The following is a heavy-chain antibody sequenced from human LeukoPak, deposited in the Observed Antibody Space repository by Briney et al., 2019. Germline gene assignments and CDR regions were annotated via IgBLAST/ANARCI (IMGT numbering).Heavy chain of an antibody. CDR2: INHSGST. CDR3: ARMPDILTGLDL. V-gene: IGHV4-34*01. CDR1: GGSFSGYY. Sequence: SETLSLTCAVYGGSFSGYYWSWIRQPPGKGLEWIGEINHSGSTNYNPSLKSRVTISVDTSKNQFSLKLSSVTTADTAVYYCARMPDILTGLDLWGQGALVSVFS. J-gene: IGHJ5*02. D-gene: IGHD3-9*01.